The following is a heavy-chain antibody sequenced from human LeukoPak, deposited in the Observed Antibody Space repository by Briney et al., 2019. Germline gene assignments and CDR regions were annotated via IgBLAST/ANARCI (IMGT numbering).Heavy chain of an antibody. CDR2: IYYSGST. CDR3: ARQRSVWQWNELYAFDI. J-gene: IGHJ3*02. D-gene: IGHD6-19*01. CDR1: GGSISSSSYY. Sequence: SETLSLTCTVSGGSISSSSYYWGWIRQPPGKGLEWIGSIYYSGSTYYNPSLKSRVTISVDTSKNQFSLKLSSVTAADRAVYYCARQRSVWQWNELYAFDIWGQGTMVTVSS. V-gene: IGHV4-39*01.